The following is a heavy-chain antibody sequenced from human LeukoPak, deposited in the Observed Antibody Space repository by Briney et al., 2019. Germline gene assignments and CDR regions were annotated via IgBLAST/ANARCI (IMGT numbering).Heavy chain of an antibody. V-gene: IGHV3-74*01. CDR3: ASVINVLNY. Sequence: PGGSLRLSCAASGFPFGIYWMHWVRQAPGKGLVSVSRINNDGTTISYADSVRGRFTISRDNAKNTLYLQMNSLRAEDTAVYYCASVINVLNYWGQGTTVTVSS. CDR1: GFPFGIYW. J-gene: IGHJ6*02. CDR2: INNDGTTI. D-gene: IGHD2-21*01.